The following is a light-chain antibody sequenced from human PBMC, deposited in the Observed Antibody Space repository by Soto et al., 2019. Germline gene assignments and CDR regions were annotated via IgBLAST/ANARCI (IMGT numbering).Light chain of an antibody. CDR1: QSIKTNY. CDR3: QQYGRSSWT. Sequence: EVVLTQSPGTLSLSPLDRATLSCIASQSIKTNYLAWYQQQKPGQAPRLLIYDASRRATGVPDRFSGSGSGTDFTLAISRLEPEDFVVYYCQQYGRSSWTFGQGTKVDLK. V-gene: IGKV3-20*01. J-gene: IGKJ1*01. CDR2: DAS.